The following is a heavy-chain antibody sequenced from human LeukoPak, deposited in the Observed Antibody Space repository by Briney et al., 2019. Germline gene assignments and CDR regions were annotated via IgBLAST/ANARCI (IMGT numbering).Heavy chain of an antibody. Sequence: SETLSLTCTVSGYSITSAYYWGWIRPPPGKGLEWIGSFFLKGSTYYNPSLKSRVTISVDTSKNQFSLTLSSVTAADTAIYYCARGGYYGSGNDFRFDPWGQGTLVTVSS. J-gene: IGHJ5*02. D-gene: IGHD3-10*01. V-gene: IGHV4-38-2*02. CDR3: ARGGYYGSGNDFRFDP. CDR2: FFLKGST. CDR1: GYSITSAYY.